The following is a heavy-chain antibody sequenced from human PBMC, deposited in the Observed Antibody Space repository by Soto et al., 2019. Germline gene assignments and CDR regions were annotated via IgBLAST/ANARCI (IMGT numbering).Heavy chain of an antibody. D-gene: IGHD3-10*01. J-gene: IGHJ5*02. CDR3: ARAAPNYYGSGNNWFDP. CDR2: IYHSGST. V-gene: IGHV4-4*02. CDR1: GGSISSSNW. Sequence: QVQLQESGPGLVKPSGTLSLTCAVSGGSISSSNWWSWVRQPPGKGLEWIGEIYHSGSTNYNPSLKSRVTISVDKSKNQFSLKLSTVTAADTAVYYCARAAPNYYGSGNNWFDPWGQGTLVTVSS.